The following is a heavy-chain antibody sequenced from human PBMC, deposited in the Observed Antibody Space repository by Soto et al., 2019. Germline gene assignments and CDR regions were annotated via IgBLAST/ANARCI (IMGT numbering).Heavy chain of an antibody. Sequence: SETLSLTCAVSGGSISSGGYSWSWIRQPPGKGLEWIGYIYHSGSTYYNPSLKSRVTISVDRSKNQFSLKLSSVTAADTAVYYCARATVTHFFDYWGQGTLVTVSS. J-gene: IGHJ4*02. CDR3: ARATVTHFFDY. CDR1: GGSISSGGYS. CDR2: IYHSGST. D-gene: IGHD4-4*01. V-gene: IGHV4-30-2*01.